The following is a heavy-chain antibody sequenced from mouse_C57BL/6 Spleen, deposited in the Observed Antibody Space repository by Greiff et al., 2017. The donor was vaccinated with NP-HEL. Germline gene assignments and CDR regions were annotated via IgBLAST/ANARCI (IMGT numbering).Heavy chain of an antibody. CDR1: GYAFSSSW. CDR2: IYPGDGDT. J-gene: IGHJ3*01. V-gene: IGHV1-82*01. CDR3: AAYDYDLAY. Sequence: QVQLQQPGPELVKPGASVKISCKASGYAFSSSWMNWVKQRPGKGLEWIGRIYPGDGDTNYNGKFKGKATLTADNSSSTAYMQLSSLTSEDSAVYFCAAYDYDLAYWGQGTLVTVSA. D-gene: IGHD2-4*01.